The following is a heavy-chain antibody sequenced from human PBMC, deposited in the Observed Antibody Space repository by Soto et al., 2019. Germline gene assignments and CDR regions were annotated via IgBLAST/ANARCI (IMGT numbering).Heavy chain of an antibody. V-gene: IGHV4-61*08. Sequence: QVQLQESGPGLVKPSETLSLTCTVSGGSVRSGVYYWSWIRQPPGKGLEWIGYIHHSGTTNYNPSLKCRVTISVDTPKNQLPLKLRSVTAADTAVYYCAREYGSYPYYFDYWGQGTLVTVSA. CDR1: GGSVRSGVYY. CDR2: IHHSGTT. J-gene: IGHJ4*02. D-gene: IGHD3-10*01. CDR3: AREYGSYPYYFDY.